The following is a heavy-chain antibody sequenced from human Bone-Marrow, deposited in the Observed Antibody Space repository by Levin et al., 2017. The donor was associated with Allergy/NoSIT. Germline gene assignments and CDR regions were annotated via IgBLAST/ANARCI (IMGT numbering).Heavy chain of an antibody. CDR2: IYHTGTT. V-gene: IGHV4-31*11. CDR3: ARVGDRYDAFDV. CDR1: GASISSGGHY. D-gene: IGHD3-16*01. Sequence: RSQTLSLTCAVSGASISSGGHYWTWIRQHPGKGLEWIGHIYHTGTTSLNPSLESRVAVSVDTSENQISLKLSSVTAADTAVYYCARVGDRYDAFDVWGQGTAVSVSS. J-gene: IGHJ3*01.